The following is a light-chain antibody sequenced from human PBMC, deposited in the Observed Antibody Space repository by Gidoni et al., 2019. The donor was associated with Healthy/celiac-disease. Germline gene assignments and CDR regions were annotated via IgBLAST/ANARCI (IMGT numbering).Light chain of an antibody. Sequence: IVLTQSPATLSLSPGESATLSCRASQSVSSYLAWYQQKPGQAPRLLIYDASTRTTGIPARFSGSGSGTDFTLTISSLEPEDFAVYYCQQRSNWITFXXXTRLEIK. J-gene: IGKJ5*01. V-gene: IGKV3-11*01. CDR2: DAS. CDR1: QSVSSY. CDR3: QQRSNWIT.